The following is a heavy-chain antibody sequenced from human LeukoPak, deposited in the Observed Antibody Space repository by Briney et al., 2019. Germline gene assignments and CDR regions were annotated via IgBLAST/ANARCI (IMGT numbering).Heavy chain of an antibody. CDR1: GGSFSGYY. J-gene: IGHJ4*02. Sequence: SETLSLTCAVYGGSFSGYYWSWIRQPPGKGLEWIGEINHSGSTNYNPSLKSRVTISVDTSKNQFSLKLSSVTAADTAVYYCARVPTPPDIVVVPAAEEYYFDYWGQGTLVTVSS. CDR2: INHSGST. D-gene: IGHD2-2*01. CDR3: ARVPTPPDIVVVPAAEEYYFDY. V-gene: IGHV4-34*01.